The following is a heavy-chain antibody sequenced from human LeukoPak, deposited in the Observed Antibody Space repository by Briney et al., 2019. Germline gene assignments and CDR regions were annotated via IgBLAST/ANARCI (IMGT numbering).Heavy chain of an antibody. CDR3: ARIRQGGNSFGSWFDP. V-gene: IGHV1-18*01. CDR2: ISAYDGNT. CDR1: GYTFTSYG. Sequence: GASVKVSCKASGYTFTSYGISWVRQAPGQGLEWMGWISAYDGNTNYAQKLQGRVTMTTDTSTSTAYMELRSLRSDDTAVYYCARIRQGGNSFGSWFDPWGQGTLVTVSS. D-gene: IGHD4-23*01. J-gene: IGHJ5*02.